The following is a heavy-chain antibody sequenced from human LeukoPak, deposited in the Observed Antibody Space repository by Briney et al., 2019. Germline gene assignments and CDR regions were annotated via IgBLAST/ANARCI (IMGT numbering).Heavy chain of an antibody. Sequence: GESLKISCKGSGYRFTSYWIGWVRQIPGKGLEWMGIFFPGDSDTRYSPSFQGQVTISADKSISTAYLQWSSLKASDTAMYYCARQTGYCSSTSCLYYMDVWGKGTTVTVSS. D-gene: IGHD2-2*01. J-gene: IGHJ6*03. CDR2: FFPGDSDT. V-gene: IGHV5-51*01. CDR3: ARQTGYCSSTSCLYYMDV. CDR1: GYRFTSYW.